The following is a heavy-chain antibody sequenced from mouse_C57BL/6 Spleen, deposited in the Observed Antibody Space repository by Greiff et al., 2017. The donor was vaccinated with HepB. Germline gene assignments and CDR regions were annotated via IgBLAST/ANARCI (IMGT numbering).Heavy chain of an antibody. Sequence: EVQLQQSGPVLVKPGASVKMSCKASGYTFTDYYMNWVKQSHGKSLEWIGVINPYNGGTSYNQKFKGKATLTVDKSSSTAYMELNSLTSEDSAVYYCARTEYDYDGDYFDYWGQGTTLTVSS. V-gene: IGHV1-19*01. CDR3: ARTEYDYDGDYFDY. D-gene: IGHD2-4*01. CDR2: INPYNGGT. CDR1: GYTFTDYY. J-gene: IGHJ2*01.